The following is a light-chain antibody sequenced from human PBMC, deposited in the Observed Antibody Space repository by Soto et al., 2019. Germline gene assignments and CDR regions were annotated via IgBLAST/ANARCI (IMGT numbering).Light chain of an antibody. CDR1: QSLLHSNGYNY. V-gene: IGKV2-28*01. Sequence: DIVMTQSPLSLPVTPGEPASISCRSSQSLLHSNGYNYLDWYLQKPGQSPQLLIYLGSNRASGVSDGFSGSGSGTDFTLKISRVEAEDVGVYYCMQALQTPITFGQGTRLEIK. CDR3: MQALQTPIT. J-gene: IGKJ5*01. CDR2: LGS.